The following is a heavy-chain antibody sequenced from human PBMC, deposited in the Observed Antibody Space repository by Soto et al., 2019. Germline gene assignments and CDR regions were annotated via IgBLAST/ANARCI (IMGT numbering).Heavy chain of an antibody. CDR1: GNSFNNW. V-gene: IGHV5-51*01. CDR3: ARDGLSSSSSFDY. CDR2: IYPGDSDT. D-gene: IGHD6-6*01. Sequence: PGESLKISCKGLGNSFNNWIGWVRQMPGKGLEWMGIIYPGDSDTKYSPSFQGRVTMSADKSISTAYLQWNSLKASDTAMYYCARDGLSSSSSFDYWGQGTLVTVSS. J-gene: IGHJ4*02.